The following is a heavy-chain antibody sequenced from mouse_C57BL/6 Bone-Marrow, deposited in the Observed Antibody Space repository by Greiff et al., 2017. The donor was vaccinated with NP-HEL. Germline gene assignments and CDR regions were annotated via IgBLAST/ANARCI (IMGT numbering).Heavy chain of an antibody. D-gene: IGHD1-1*01. CDR3: ARLAGSSWYFDV. Sequence: EVKVVESGGGLVKPGGSLKLSCAASGFTFSDYGMHWVRQAPEKGLEWVAYISSGSSTIYYADTVKGRFPISRDNAKNTLFLQMTSLRSEDTAMYYCARLAGSSWYFDVWGTGTTVTVSS. CDR2: ISSGSSTI. J-gene: IGHJ1*03. V-gene: IGHV5-17*01. CDR1: GFTFSDYG.